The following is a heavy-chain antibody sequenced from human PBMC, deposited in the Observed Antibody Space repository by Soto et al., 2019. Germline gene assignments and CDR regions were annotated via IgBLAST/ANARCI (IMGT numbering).Heavy chain of an antibody. D-gene: IGHD4-17*01. Sequence: DVQLVESGGGLVQPGRSLRLSCAASGFTFDDYAMHWVRQAPGKGLEWVSGISWNSGSIGYADSVKGRFTISRDNAKNSLYLQMNSLRAEDTALYYCAKEVVYGDYAGYDAFDIWGQGTMVTVSS. CDR1: GFTFDDYA. V-gene: IGHV3-9*01. CDR3: AKEVVYGDYAGYDAFDI. J-gene: IGHJ3*02. CDR2: ISWNSGSI.